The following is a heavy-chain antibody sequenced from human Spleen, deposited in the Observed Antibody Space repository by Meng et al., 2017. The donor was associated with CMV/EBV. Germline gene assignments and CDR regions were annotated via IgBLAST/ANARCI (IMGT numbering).Heavy chain of an antibody. CDR1: GFTFTGHD. V-gene: IGHV1-2*02. Sequence: KVSCKAAGFTFTGHDIHWVRQAPGQGLEWMGWINPNSGGTKYAQKFQGRVTMTRDTSISTAYMELSRLKSDDTAVYYWAREADGLGWGQGTLVTVSS. CDR3: AREADGLG. D-gene: IGHD1-26*01. CDR2: INPNSGGT. J-gene: IGHJ4*02.